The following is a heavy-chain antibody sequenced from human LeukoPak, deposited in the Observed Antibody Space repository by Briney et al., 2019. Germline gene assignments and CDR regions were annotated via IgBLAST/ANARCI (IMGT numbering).Heavy chain of an antibody. CDR2: INHSGST. J-gene: IGHJ4*02. CDR3: ATQAARYFDWQLDY. D-gene: IGHD3-9*01. Sequence: SETLSLTCTVSGGSISSSGYYWSWIRQPPGKGLEWIGEINHSGSTNYNPSLKSRVTISVDTSKNQFSLKLSSVTAADTAVYYCATQAARYFDWQLDYWGQGTLVTVSS. V-gene: IGHV4-39*07. CDR1: GGSISSSGYY.